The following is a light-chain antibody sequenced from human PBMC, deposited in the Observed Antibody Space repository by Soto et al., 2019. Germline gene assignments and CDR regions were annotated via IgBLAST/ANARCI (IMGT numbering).Light chain of an antibody. CDR3: SSYTNINTRACV. V-gene: IGLV2-14*01. CDR2: EVT. J-gene: IGLJ1*01. CDR1: SSDVGGYIY. Sequence: QSVLTQPASVSGSPGQSITISCTGTSSDVGGYIYLSWYQQHPGKAPKLIIYEVTDRPSGVSNRFSGSKSGNTASLTISGLQAEDEAEYYCSSYTNINTRACVFGTGTKLTVL.